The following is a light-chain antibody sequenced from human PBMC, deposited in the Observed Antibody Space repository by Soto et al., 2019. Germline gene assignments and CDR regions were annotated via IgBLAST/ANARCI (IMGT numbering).Light chain of an antibody. V-gene: IGLV2-14*01. J-gene: IGLJ1*01. CDR2: DVS. CDR1: SRNIGAYNY. CDR3: SSYTSSATDV. Sequence: QSVLTQPASVSGSPRQTVTISCPGPSRNIGAYNYVSWYQQHPGKAPKLLIYDVSNQPSGLSNRFSGSKSGNTASLTISGLQAEDEADYYCSSYTSSATDVFGAGTKVTVL.